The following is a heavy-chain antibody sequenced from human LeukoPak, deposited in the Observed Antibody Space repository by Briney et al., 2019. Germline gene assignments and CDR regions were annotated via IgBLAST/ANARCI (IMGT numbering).Heavy chain of an antibody. CDR1: GGSISSSSYY. V-gene: IGHV4-39*07. J-gene: IGHJ4*02. D-gene: IGHD3-22*01. CDR2: IYYSGST. CDR3: ARDPNYYDSSGPYFDY. Sequence: SETLSLTCTVAGGSISSSSYYWGWIRQPPGKGLEWIGRIYYSGSTYYNPSLKSRVTISVDTSKNQFSLKLSSVTAADTAVYYCARDPNYYDSSGPYFDYWGQGPLVTVSS.